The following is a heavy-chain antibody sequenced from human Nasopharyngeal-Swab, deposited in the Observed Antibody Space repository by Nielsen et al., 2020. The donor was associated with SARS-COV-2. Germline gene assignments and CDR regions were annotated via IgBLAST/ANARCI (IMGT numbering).Heavy chain of an antibody. J-gene: IGHJ6*02. CDR1: GGSVSSGSYY. CDR3: ATEGYDRRYYHYGMDV. D-gene: IGHD3-22*01. Sequence: SETLSLTCTVSGGSVSSGSYYWSWIRQPPGKGLEWIGYIYYSGSTNYNPSLKSRVTISVDTSKNQFSLKLSSVTAADTVVYYCATEGYDRRYYHYGMDVWGQGTTVTVSS. V-gene: IGHV4-61*01. CDR2: IYYSGST.